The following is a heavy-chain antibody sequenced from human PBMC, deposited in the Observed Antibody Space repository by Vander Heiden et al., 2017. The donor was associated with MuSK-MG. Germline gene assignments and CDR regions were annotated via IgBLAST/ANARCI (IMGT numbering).Heavy chain of an antibody. J-gene: IGHJ4*02. CDR2: INPNSGGT. Sequence: HVQLVQSGAEVKKPGASVKVFCKASGYTFTGYYMHWVRQAPGQGLEWMGWINPNSGGTNYAQKFQGRVTMTRDTSISTAYMELSRLRSDDTAVYYCARRSRKGYDSSGYLGYWGQGTLVTVSS. CDR1: GYTFTGYY. V-gene: IGHV1-2*02. CDR3: ARRSRKGYDSSGYLGY. D-gene: IGHD3-22*01.